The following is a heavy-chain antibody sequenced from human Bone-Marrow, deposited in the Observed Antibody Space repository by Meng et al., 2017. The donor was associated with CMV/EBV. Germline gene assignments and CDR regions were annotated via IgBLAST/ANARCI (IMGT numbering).Heavy chain of an antibody. CDR3: ARGVGWPYFDY. D-gene: IGHD1-26*01. CDR1: GGSISSGGYY. CDR2: IYYSAST. V-gene: IGHV4-30-4*08. J-gene: IGHJ4*02. Sequence: SETLSLTCTFSGGSISSGGYYWSWIRQPPGKGLEWIGYIYYSASTYYNPSLKSRVTISVDTFKNQFSLKLRSVTAADTAVYYCARGVGWPYFDYWGQGTLVTVSS.